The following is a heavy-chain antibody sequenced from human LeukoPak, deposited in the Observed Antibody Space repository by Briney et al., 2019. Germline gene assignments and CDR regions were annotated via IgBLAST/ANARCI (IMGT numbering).Heavy chain of an antibody. D-gene: IGHD3-10*01. V-gene: IGHV1-46*01. Sequence: ASVKVSCKASGYTFTSYYMHWVRQAPGQGLEWMGIINPSGGSTSYAQKFQGRVTMPRDTSTSTVYMELSSLRSEDTAVYYCARDRYYYGSGIRAQAIDYWGQGTLVTVSS. CDR1: GYTFTSYY. J-gene: IGHJ4*02. CDR3: ARDRYYYGSGIRAQAIDY. CDR2: INPSGGST.